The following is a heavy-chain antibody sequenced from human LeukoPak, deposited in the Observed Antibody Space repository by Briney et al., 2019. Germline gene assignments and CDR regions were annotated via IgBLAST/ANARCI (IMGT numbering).Heavy chain of an antibody. CDR1: GFTFSSYA. V-gene: IGHV3-23*01. CDR3: ATPDYGDYFFDY. J-gene: IGHJ4*02. D-gene: IGHD4-17*01. CDR2: IGGGGGST. Sequence: QAGGSLRLSCAASGFTFSSYAMSWVRQAPGKGLEWVSAIGGGGGSTYYADSVKGRFTISRDNSKNTLYLQMNSLRAEDTAVYYCATPDYGDYFFDYWGQGTLVTVSS.